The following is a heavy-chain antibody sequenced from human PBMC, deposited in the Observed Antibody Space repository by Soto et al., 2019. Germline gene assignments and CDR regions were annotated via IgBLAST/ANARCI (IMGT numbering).Heavy chain of an antibody. Sequence: GGSLRLSCTASGFTFSSYWMSWVRQAPGKGLGWVANIKEDGSGKYYVDSVKGRFSISRDNARNSLYLQMNSLRVEDTAVYYCARGELDFWSGSLSGPYYDYYGMDVWGQGTTVTVSS. CDR3: ARGELDFWSGSLSGPYYDYYGMDV. CDR2: IKEDGSGK. V-gene: IGHV3-7*03. CDR1: GFTFSSYW. J-gene: IGHJ6*02. D-gene: IGHD3-3*01.